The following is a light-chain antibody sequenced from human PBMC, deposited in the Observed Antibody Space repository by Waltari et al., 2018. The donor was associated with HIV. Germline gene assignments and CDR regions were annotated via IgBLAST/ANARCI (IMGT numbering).Light chain of an antibody. CDR2: GKN. CDR1: SLRNSY. V-gene: IGLV3-19*01. CDR3: NSRDSSGNRLVV. Sequence: SSEVTQDPAVSVALGQTVRITCQGDSLRNSYPTWYQQKPGQAPVLGIYGKNDRPSGIPDRFSGSTSGNTASLTITGAQAEDEADYYCNSRDSSGNRLVVFGGGTKLTVL. J-gene: IGLJ2*01.